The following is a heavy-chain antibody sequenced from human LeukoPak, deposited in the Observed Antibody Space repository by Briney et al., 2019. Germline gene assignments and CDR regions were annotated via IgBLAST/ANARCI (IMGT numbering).Heavy chain of an antibody. CDR2: IYPADSDT. V-gene: IGHV5-51*01. D-gene: IGHD6-19*01. J-gene: IGHJ4*02. Sequence: GESLQISCKGSGYSFASYWIGWVRQLPGKGLEWMGIIYPADSDTRYSPSFQGQVTISADRSISTAYLQWSSLKASDTAMYYCAGVHSSGCYGGYWGQGTLVTVSS. CDR1: GYSFASYW. CDR3: AGVHSSGCYGGY.